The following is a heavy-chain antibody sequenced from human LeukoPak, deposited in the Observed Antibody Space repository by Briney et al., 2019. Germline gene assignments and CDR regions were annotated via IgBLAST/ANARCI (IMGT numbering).Heavy chain of an antibody. V-gene: IGHV3-66*01. CDR3: ATDVRSSPLGF. J-gene: IGHJ4*01. CDR1: GFTVTNDY. Sequence: GGSLRLSCAVSGFTVTNDYMNWGRQAPGKGLEWVSIIYSGGSTYYADSVKGRFTISRDSSNNTLFLQMTNLRAEDSGLYYCATDVRSSPLGFWGHGTLVTVSS. D-gene: IGHD6-19*01. CDR2: IYSGGST.